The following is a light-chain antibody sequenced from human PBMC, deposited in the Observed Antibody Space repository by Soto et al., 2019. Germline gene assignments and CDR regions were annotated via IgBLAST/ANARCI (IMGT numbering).Light chain of an antibody. CDR1: QSISSY. CDR2: AAS. Sequence: DIQMTQSPSSLCASVGDRVTITCRASQSISSYLNWYQQKPGKAPNLLIYAASSLQSGVPSRFSCSGSGTDFTLTISSLQPEDFATYYCQQSDSTPLTFGGGTKVAI. V-gene: IGKV1-39*01. J-gene: IGKJ4*01. CDR3: QQSDSTPLT.